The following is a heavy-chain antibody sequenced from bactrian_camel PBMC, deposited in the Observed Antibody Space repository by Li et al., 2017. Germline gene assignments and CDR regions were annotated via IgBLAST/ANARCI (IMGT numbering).Heavy chain of an antibody. CDR3: ATTGDTKGWVCRPGALLFGY. V-gene: IGHV3S1*01. Sequence: VQLVESGGGSVQIGGSLNLTCAASGFTFRRYCMGWIRQAPGKDRMGVASIITDTGSTYIGDAVKGRFTISRDSATNTMFLQMNNLQPEDTATYYCATTGDTKGWVCRPGALLFGYSGQGTQVTVS. D-gene: IGHD5*01. J-gene: IGHJ6*01. CDR1: GFTFRRYC. CDR2: IITDTGST.